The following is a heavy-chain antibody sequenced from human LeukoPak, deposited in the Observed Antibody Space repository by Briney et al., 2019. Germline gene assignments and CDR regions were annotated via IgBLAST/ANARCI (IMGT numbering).Heavy chain of an antibody. J-gene: IGHJ4*02. CDR3: ARGGVITMVRGVIYY. V-gene: IGHV3-11*05. CDR1: GFTFSDYY. CDR2: ISSSSSYT. D-gene: IGHD3-10*01. Sequence: GGSLRLSCAASGFTFSDYYMSWIRQAPGKGLEWVSYISSSSSYTNYADSVKGRFTISRDNAKNSLYLQMNSLRAEDTAVYYCARGGVITMVRGVIYYWGQGTLVTVS.